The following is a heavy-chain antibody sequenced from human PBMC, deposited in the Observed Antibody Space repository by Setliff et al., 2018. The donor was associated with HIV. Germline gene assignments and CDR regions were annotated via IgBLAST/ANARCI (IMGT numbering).Heavy chain of an antibody. D-gene: IGHD1-26*01. CDR3: ARVSILGALRYFDY. CDR2: IYTSGST. CDR1: DGSISSYY. Sequence: SETLSLTCTVSDGSISSYYWSWIRQPAGEGLEWIGRIYTSGSTNYNPSFKSRLTMSLDPSKNQFSLKLRSVTAADTAVYYCARVSILGALRYFDYWGQGTLVTVSS. J-gene: IGHJ4*02. V-gene: IGHV4-4*07.